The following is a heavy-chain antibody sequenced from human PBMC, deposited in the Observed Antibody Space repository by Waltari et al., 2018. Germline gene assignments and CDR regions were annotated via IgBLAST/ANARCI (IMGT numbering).Heavy chain of an antibody. CDR2: INSDGSST. Sequence: EVQLVESGGGLVQPGGSLRLSCAASGFTFSSYWMHWVRQAPGKGLVWVSRINSDGSSTSYADSVKGRFTISRDNAKNTLYLQMNSLRAEDTAVYYCARDWKGSSSRYRGGVDYWGQGTLVTVSS. J-gene: IGHJ4*02. CDR3: ARDWKGSSSRYRGGVDY. CDR1: GFTFSSYW. D-gene: IGHD6-13*01. V-gene: IGHV3-74*01.